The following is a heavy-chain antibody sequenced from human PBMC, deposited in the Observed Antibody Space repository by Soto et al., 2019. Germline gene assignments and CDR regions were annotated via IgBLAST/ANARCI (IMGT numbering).Heavy chain of an antibody. CDR2: IRGNGGST. CDR3: AKRPIRASGSYFGY. J-gene: IGHJ4*02. Sequence: EVHLLDSGGDLVQPGGSLRLSCAASGFTFSTYGMSWFRQAPGQGLEWVSTIRGNGGSTYYADSVKGRFTISRDNSKNTLYLQMNSLRVEDTAVYYCAKRPIRASGSYFGYWGQGTLVTVSS. D-gene: IGHD3-10*01. V-gene: IGHV3-23*01. CDR1: GFTFSTYG.